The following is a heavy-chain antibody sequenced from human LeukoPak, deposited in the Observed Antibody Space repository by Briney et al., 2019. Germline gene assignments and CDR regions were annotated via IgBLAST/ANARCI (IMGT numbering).Heavy chain of an antibody. V-gene: IGHV3-23*01. CDR2: FTGRRGTT. CDR3: AWNYRDVYDFDAFDV. D-gene: IGHD5-24*01. CDR1: GVTFINCA. J-gene: IGHJ3*01. Sequence: GWTLRLSCTPSGVTFINCAMSWGSQAPGKGRERGSTFTGRRGTTYYADSVKGRFTISRDNSKNTLSLEMNRLRGEDTAIYYCAWNYRDVYDFDAFDVRGQGTMVTVSS.